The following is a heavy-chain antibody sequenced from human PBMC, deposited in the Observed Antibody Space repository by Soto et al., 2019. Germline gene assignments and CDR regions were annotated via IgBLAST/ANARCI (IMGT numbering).Heavy chain of an antibody. V-gene: IGHV4-39*01. CDR3: ARGLVGATRVGPIDY. J-gene: IGHJ4*02. CDR1: GGSISSSSYY. D-gene: IGHD1-26*01. Sequence: ETLSLTCTVSGGSISSSSYYWGWIRQPPGKGLEWIGSIYYSGSTYYNPSLKSRVTISVDTSKNQFSLKLSSVTAADTAVYYCARGLVGATRVGPIDYWGQGTLVTVS. CDR2: IYYSGST.